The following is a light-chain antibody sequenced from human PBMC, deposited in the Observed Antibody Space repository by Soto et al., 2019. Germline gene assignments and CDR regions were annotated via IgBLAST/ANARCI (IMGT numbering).Light chain of an antibody. CDR2: DVT. J-gene: IGLJ2*01. CDR3: CSYAGSYTFLV. V-gene: IGLV2-11*01. CDR1: SSDVGGYNY. Sequence: QSALTQPRSVSGSPGQSVTISCTGTSSDVGGYNYVSWYQQHPGKAPKLMIYDVTKRPSGVPDRFSGSKSGNTASLTISGLQAEDEADYYCCSYAGSYTFLVFGGGTKRTVL.